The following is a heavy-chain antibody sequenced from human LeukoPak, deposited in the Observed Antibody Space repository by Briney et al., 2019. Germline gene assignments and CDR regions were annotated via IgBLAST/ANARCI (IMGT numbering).Heavy chain of an antibody. D-gene: IGHD6-13*01. CDR2: IYYSGST. V-gene: IGHV4-59*12. J-gene: IGHJ4*02. CDR3: ARSSWWSYFDY. Sequence: SETLSLTCTVSGGSISSYYWSWIRQPPGKGLEWIGYIYYSGSTNYNPSLKSRVTISVDTSKNQFSLKLSSVTAADTAVYYCARSSWWSYFDYWGQGTLVTVSS. CDR1: GGSISSYY.